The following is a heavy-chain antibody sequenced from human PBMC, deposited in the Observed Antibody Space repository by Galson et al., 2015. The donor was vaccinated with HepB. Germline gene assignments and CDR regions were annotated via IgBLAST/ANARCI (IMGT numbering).Heavy chain of an antibody. Sequence: SVKVSCKASGYTFTSFGITWVRQAPGQGLELMGWISAYSGKTLYAQNLQGRVTLTTETFTDTAYMELRSLRSDDTAVYYCARDYYDILTGYFGGDYYYYGMDVWGQGTTVTVSS. CDR1: GYTFTSFG. CDR2: ISAYSGKT. V-gene: IGHV1-18*01. CDR3: ARDYYDILTGYFGGDYYYYGMDV. J-gene: IGHJ6*02. D-gene: IGHD3-9*01.